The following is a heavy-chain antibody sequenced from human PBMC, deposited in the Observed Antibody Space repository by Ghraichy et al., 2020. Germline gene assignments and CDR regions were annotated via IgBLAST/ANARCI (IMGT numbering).Heavy chain of an antibody. CDR2: IYKTGIS. CDR1: GGSMSVGDYY. J-gene: IGHJ2*01. Sequence: SETLSLTCTVSGGSMSVGDYYWSWIRQHPAKGLEWIGHIYKTGISYDNPSLKSRVSISVDMTRNQFSLQLSFLTAADPAVYYCARTRGFDEAWYFDLWGRGTLVAVSS. D-gene: IGHD5-12*01. CDR3: ARTRGFDEAWYFDL. V-gene: IGHV4-31*03.